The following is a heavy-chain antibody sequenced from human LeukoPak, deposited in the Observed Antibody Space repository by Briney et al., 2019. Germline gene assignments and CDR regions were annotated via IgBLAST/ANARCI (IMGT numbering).Heavy chain of an antibody. CDR2: MNPNSGNT. CDR3: ARGLLAVAGNWFDP. V-gene: IGHV1-8*01. J-gene: IGHJ5*02. CDR1: GYTFTSYD. D-gene: IGHD6-19*01. Sequence: ASVKVSCKASGYTFTSYDINWVRQATGQGLEWMGWMNPNSGNTGYAQKFQGRVTMTRNTSISTAYMELSSLRSEDTAVYYCARGLLAVAGNWFDPWGQGTLVTVSS.